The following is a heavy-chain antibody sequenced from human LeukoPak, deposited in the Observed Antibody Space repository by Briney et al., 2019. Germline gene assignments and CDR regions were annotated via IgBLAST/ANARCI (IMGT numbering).Heavy chain of an antibody. CDR1: GYTFTGYY. CDR3: ARVDVDTAMVTWFDP. Sequence: ASVKVSCKASGYTFTGYYMHWVRQAPGQGLEWMGWINPNSGGTNYAQKFQGRVTMTRDTSISTAYMELSRLRSDDTAVYYCARVDVDTAMVTWFDPWGQGTLVTVSS. D-gene: IGHD5-18*01. V-gene: IGHV1-2*02. CDR2: INPNSGGT. J-gene: IGHJ5*02.